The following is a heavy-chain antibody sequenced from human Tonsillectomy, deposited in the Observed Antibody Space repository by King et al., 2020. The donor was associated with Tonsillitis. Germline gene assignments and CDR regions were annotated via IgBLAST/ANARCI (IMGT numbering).Heavy chain of an antibody. CDR3: ARGSIAEGIDY. CDR1: GFTFSSYS. J-gene: IGHJ4*02. V-gene: IGHV3-21*01. Sequence: GGGRGRPGGSRRLSCAASGFTFSSYSMNWVRQAPGKGLEWVSSIRSSSSYIYYGDSVKGRFTISRDNAKNSLYLQMNSLRAEDTAVYYCARGSIAEGIDYWGQGTLVTVSS. D-gene: IGHD6-6*01. CDR2: IRSSSSYI.